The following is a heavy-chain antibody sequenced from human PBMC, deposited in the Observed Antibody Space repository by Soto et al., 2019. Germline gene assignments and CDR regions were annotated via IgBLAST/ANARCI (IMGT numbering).Heavy chain of an antibody. CDR1: ENSFTSHW. D-gene: IGHD1-26*01. CDR2: IYTGDSDT. V-gene: IGHV5-51*01. Sequence: GESLKISCRSSENSFTSHWIGWVRQMPGKGLEYMGIIYTGDSDTRYSPSFQGQVTISADKSVRTAYLQWSSLKASDTAVYYCASGVTWDYFDSWGQGTQVTVSS. CDR3: ASGVTWDYFDS. J-gene: IGHJ4*02.